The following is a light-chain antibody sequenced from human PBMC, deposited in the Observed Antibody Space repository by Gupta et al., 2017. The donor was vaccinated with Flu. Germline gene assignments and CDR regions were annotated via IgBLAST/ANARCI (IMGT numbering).Light chain of an antibody. Sequence: LGERATINCRSSQSRFYSSNNRNYLAWFQQKPGQPPKLLFYWASTRESGVPDRFTDSGSETDFTLTISSRQAEDVAVYYCQQYFNTPPWTFGPGTKVEIK. V-gene: IGKV4-1*01. CDR2: WAS. CDR3: QQYFNTPPWT. J-gene: IGKJ1*01. CDR1: QSRFYSSNNRNY.